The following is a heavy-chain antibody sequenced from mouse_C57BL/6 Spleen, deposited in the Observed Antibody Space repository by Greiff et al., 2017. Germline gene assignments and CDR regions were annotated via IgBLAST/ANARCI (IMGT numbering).Heavy chain of an antibody. CDR1: GYTFTDYN. CDR2: INPNNGGT. Sequence: VQLQQSGPELVKPGASVKMSCKASGYTFTDYNMHWVKQSHGKSLEWIGYINPNNGGTSYNQKFKGKATLTVNKSSSTAYMELRSLTSADSAVYYCAREVDYYGSSHWYFDVWGTGTTVTVSS. V-gene: IGHV1-22*01. J-gene: IGHJ1*03. CDR3: AREVDYYGSSHWYFDV. D-gene: IGHD1-1*01.